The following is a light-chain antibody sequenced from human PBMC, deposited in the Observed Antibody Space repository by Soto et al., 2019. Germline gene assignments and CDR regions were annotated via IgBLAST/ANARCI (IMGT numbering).Light chain of an antibody. Sequence: EIVLTQSPGNLSLSPGERATLSCRASQSVGSTYLAWYQHKPGQAPRLLIYGASSRDTDIPVRFSGSGSGTDFTLTISRLEPEDFAVYYCQQYGSSPWTFGQGTKVEIK. CDR2: GAS. J-gene: IGKJ1*01. CDR1: QSVGSTY. V-gene: IGKV3-20*01. CDR3: QQYGSSPWT.